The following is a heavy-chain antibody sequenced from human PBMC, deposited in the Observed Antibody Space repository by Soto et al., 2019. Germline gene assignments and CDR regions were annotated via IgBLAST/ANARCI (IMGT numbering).Heavy chain of an antibody. V-gene: IGHV4-4*02. CDR1: GGSISSSNW. CDR2: IYYSGST. CDR3: ARAGRGYRISTSCYSDYYYYGMDV. D-gene: IGHD2-2*01. J-gene: IGHJ6*02. Sequence: PSETLSLTCAVSGGSISSSNWWSWVRQPPGKGLEWIGYIYYSGSTNYNPSLKSRVTISVDTSKNQFSLKLSSVTAADTAVYYCARAGRGYRISTSCYSDYYYYGMDVWGQGTTVTVSS.